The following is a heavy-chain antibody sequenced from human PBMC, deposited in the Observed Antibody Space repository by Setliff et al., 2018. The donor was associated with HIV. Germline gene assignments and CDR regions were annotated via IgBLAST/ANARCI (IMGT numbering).Heavy chain of an antibody. CDR3: SKWDTIILVDS. CDR2: VHHTGYL. Sequence: SETLSLTCAVYGGSFSGHSWTWIRQSPGKGLEWIAEVHHTGYLNYNPSLKSRVIISRDTSTNQFSLKMTSMTAADTGIYYCSKWDTIILVDSWGQGTLVTVSS. J-gene: IGHJ4*02. V-gene: IGHV4-34*01. D-gene: IGHD1-26*01. CDR1: GGSFSGHS.